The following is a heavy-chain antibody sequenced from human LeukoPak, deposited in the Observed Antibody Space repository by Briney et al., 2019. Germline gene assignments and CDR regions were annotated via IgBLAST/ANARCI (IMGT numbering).Heavy chain of an antibody. V-gene: IGHV4-39*07. CDR1: GGSISSSSYY. Sequence: SETLSLTCTVSGGSISSSSYYWGWIRQPPGKGLEWIGSIYYSGSTYYNPSLKRRVTISVDTSKNQFSLKLTSVTAADTALYYCARVRLERRHYFDYWGQGTLVTVSS. CDR2: IYYSGST. CDR3: ARVRLERRHYFDY. J-gene: IGHJ4*02. D-gene: IGHD1-1*01.